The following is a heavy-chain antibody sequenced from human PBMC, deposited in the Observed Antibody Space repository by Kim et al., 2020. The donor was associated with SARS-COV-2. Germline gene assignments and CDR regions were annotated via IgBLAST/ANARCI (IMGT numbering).Heavy chain of an antibody. CDR2: LGTAGDT. CDR3: ARGRWDYDFWSGYKRGEYCFDP. V-gene: IGHV3-13*01. CDR1: GFTFSSYD. Sequence: GGSLRLSCAASGFTFSSYDMHWVRQATGKGLEWVSALGTAGDTYYPGSVKGRFTISRENAKNSLYLQMNSLRAGDTAVYYCARGRWDYDFWSGYKRGEYCFDPLCQGTLVTVSS. J-gene: IGHJ5*02. D-gene: IGHD3-3*01.